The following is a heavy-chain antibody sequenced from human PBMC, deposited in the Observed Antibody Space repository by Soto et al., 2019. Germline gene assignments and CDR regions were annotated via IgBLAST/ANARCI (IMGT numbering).Heavy chain of an antibody. Sequence: QVQLVESGGGVVQPGRSLRLSCAASGFTFSSYGMHWVRQAPGKGLEWVAVISYDGSNKYYADSVKGRFTISRDNSKNTLYLQMNSLRAEDTAVYYCAKERSSGYDYGLANLASEYYYYGMDVWGQGTTVTVSS. J-gene: IGHJ6*02. CDR3: AKERSSGYDYGLANLASEYYYYGMDV. CDR2: ISYDGSNK. D-gene: IGHD5-12*01. CDR1: GFTFSSYG. V-gene: IGHV3-30*18.